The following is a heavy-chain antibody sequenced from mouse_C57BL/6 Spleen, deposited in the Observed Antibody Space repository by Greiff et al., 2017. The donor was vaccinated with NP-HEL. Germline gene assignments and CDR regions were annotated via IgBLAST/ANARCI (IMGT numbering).Heavy chain of an antibody. CDR1: GYTFTSYW. CDR3: ASYGRDAMDY. D-gene: IGHD1-1*01. CDR2: FYPGSGST. V-gene: IGHV1-55*01. Sequence: QVQLQQPGAELVKPGASVKMSCKASGYTFTSYWITWVKQRPGQGLEWIGDFYPGSGSTNYNEKFKSKATLTVDTSSSTAYMQLSSLTSKDSAVYYCASYGRDAMDYWGQGTSVTVSS. J-gene: IGHJ4*01.